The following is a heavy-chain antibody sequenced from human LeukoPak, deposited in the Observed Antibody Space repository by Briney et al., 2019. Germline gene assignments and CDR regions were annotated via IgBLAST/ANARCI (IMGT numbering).Heavy chain of an antibody. Sequence: SETLSLTCTVSGGSISSHYWSWIRQPPGKGLEWIGYIYYSGSTNYNPSLKSRVTISVDTSKNQFSLKLSSVTAADTAVYYCASDIAARLGDGSYYYYYYMDVWGKGTTVTVSS. CDR2: IYYSGST. CDR1: GGSISSHY. V-gene: IGHV4-59*11. D-gene: IGHD6-6*01. CDR3: ASDIAARLGDGSYYYYYYMDV. J-gene: IGHJ6*03.